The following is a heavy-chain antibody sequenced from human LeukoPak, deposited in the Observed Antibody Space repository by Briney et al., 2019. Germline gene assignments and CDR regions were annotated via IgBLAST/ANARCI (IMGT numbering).Heavy chain of an antibody. Sequence: PGGSLRLSCAASGFNFGSYPMSWVRQAPGKGVECVSAISGSGGSTYYADSVKGRFTISRDNSKNTLYLQMNSLRAEDTAVYYCAKTGGEMYYYDSSGHDFDYWGQGTLVTVSS. D-gene: IGHD3-22*01. CDR2: ISGSGGST. CDR1: GFNFGSYP. J-gene: IGHJ4*02. V-gene: IGHV3-23*01. CDR3: AKTGGEMYYYDSSGHDFDY.